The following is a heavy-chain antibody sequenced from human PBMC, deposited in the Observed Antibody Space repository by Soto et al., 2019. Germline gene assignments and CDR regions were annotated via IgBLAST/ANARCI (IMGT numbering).Heavy chain of an antibody. CDR1: GYTFTSYA. V-gene: IGHV1-3*01. CDR3: ARGVGLCYFDY. CDR2: INAGNGNT. J-gene: IGHJ4*02. Sequence: ASVKVSCKASGYTFTSYAMHWVRQAPGQRLEWMGWINAGNGNTKYSQKFRGRVTITRDTSASTAYMELSSLRSEDTAVYYCARGVGLCYFDYWAQRTLVTVSS. D-gene: IGHD1-26*01.